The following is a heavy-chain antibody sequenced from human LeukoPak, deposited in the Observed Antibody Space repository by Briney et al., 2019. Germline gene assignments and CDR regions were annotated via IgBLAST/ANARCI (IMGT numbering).Heavy chain of an antibody. CDR2: IYYSGST. CDR3: ARSESPWGVVIGGHFDY. CDR1: GGSISSYY. J-gene: IGHJ4*02. D-gene: IGHD3-22*01. Sequence: RPSETLSLTCTVSGGSISSYYWSWIRQPPGKGLEWIGYIYYSGSTNYNPSLKSRVTISVDTSKNQFSLKLSSVTAADTAVYYCARSESPWGVVIGGHFDYWGQGTLVTVSS. V-gene: IGHV4-59*01.